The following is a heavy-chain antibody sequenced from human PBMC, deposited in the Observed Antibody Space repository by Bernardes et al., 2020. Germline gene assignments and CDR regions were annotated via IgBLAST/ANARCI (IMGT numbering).Heavy chain of an antibody. CDR1: GFTFRNYA. CDR2: LSGSSDIP. V-gene: IGHV3-23*01. CDR3: ARTDYSIWGSQYRYCAY. J-gene: IGHJ4*02. D-gene: IGHD3-16*01. Sequence: GGSLRLSCAASGFTFRNYALSWVRQAPGKGLAWVSILSGSSDIPHYAGSVKGRFTISRDNSKNTLYLQMNSLRAEDTAIYYCARTDYSIWGSQYRYCAYWGKGTLVNVSS.